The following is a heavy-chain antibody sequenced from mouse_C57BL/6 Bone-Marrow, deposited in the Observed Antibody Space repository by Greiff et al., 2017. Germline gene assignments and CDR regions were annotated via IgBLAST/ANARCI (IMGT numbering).Heavy chain of an antibody. Sequence: VQLQQSGAELARPGASVKLSCKASGYTFTSYGLSWVKQRTGQGLEWIGEIYPRSGNTHYNEKFKGKATLTADTSSSTAYMELRSLTSEGSAVYFCAVRWYGYDGNYAVDYWGQGTSLTVSS. CDR1: GYTFTSYG. J-gene: IGHJ4*01. D-gene: IGHD2-2*01. CDR2: IYPRSGNT. V-gene: IGHV1-81*01. CDR3: AVRWYGYDGNYAVDY.